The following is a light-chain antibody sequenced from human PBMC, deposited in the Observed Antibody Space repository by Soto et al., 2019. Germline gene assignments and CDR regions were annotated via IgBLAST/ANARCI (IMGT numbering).Light chain of an antibody. CDR2: EDS. CDR1: SSDVGSYNL. J-gene: IGLJ1*01. V-gene: IGLV2-23*01. Sequence: QSALTQPASVSGSPGQSITISCTGTSSDVGSYNLVSWYQQYPGKAPKLMIYEDSKRPSGVSNRFSGSKSGNTASLTISGLQTEEEADYYCCAYAGGSTYVFGTGTKVTVL. CDR3: CAYAGGSTYV.